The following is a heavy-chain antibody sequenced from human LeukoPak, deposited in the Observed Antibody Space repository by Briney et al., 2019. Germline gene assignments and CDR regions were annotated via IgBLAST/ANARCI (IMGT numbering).Heavy chain of an antibody. CDR2: ISGSGGST. CDR3: AKAGGDYYDSSGSPVAYYFDY. CDR1: GFTFSSNW. V-gene: IGHV3-23*01. J-gene: IGHJ4*02. Sequence: GGSLRLSCAASGFTFSSNWMHRVHQAPGKGLVWVSAISGSGGSTYYADSVKGRFTISRDNSKNTLYLQMNSLRAEDTAVYYCAKAGGDYYDSSGSPVAYYFDYWGQGTLVTVSS. D-gene: IGHD3-22*01.